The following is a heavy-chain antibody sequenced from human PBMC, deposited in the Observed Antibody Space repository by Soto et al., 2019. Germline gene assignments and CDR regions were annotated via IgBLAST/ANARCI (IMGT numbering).Heavy chain of an antibody. J-gene: IGHJ5*02. Sequence: QLQLQESGPGLVKPSETLSLTCTVSGGSISSSSYYWGWIRQPPGKGLEWIGSIYYSGSTYYNPSLKSRVTISVDTSKNQFALKLSSVTAADTAVYYWARRLVVVPAAITWFDPWGQGTLVTVSS. D-gene: IGHD2-2*01. CDR2: IYYSGST. CDR1: GGSISSSSYY. V-gene: IGHV4-39*01. CDR3: ARRLVVVPAAITWFDP.